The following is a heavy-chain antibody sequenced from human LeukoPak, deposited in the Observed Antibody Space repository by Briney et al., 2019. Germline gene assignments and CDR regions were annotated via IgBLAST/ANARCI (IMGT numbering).Heavy chain of an antibody. D-gene: IGHD1-7*01. CDR1: GGSISSYY. J-gene: IGHJ4*02. V-gene: IGHV4-59*01. CDR2: IYYSGST. Sequence: PSETLSLTCTVSGGSISSYYWIWIRQPPGKGLEWIGYIYYSGSTKYNPSLKSRVTISVDASKTQFSLKLNSVTAADTAVYYCARGSRELYYFDYWGQGTLVTVSS. CDR3: ARGSRELYYFDY.